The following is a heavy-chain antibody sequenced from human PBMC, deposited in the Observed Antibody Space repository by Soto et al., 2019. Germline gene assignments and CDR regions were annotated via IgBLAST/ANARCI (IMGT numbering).Heavy chain of an antibody. V-gene: IGHV4-30-4*01. CDR2: IYYSGST. CDR1: GGSISSGDYY. D-gene: IGHD6-13*01. J-gene: IGHJ6*02. CDR3: ARGREQQLVLLYGMDV. Sequence: QVQLQESGPGLVKPSQTLSLTCTVSGGSISSGDYYWSWIRQPPGKGLEWIGYIYYSGSTYYNPSLKSRVTISVDTSKNQFSLKLSSVTAADTAVYYCARGREQQLVLLYGMDVWGQGTTVTVSS.